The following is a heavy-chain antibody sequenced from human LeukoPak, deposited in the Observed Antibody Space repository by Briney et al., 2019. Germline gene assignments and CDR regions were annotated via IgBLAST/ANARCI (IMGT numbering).Heavy chain of an antibody. CDR3: ARLAIRYFDWNAWYFDS. CDR2: IYYSGST. D-gene: IGHD3-9*01. J-gene: IGHJ4*02. Sequence: SETLSLTCTVSGGSVSSTSYYWGWIRQPSGKGLEWIGSIYYSGSTHYNSSLKSRLTISVDTSKNQFSLKLSSVTAADTAVYYCARLAIRYFDWNAWYFDSWGQGTLVTVSS. V-gene: IGHV4-39*01. CDR1: GGSVSSTSYY.